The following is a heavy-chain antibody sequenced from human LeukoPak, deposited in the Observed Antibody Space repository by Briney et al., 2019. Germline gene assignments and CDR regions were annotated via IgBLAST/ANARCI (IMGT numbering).Heavy chain of an antibody. D-gene: IGHD2-2*01. Sequence: SETLSLTCTVSGGSIGSYYWSWIRQPPGKGLEWIGHIYYSGSTNYNPSLKSRVTISVDTSKNQFSLKLNSVTAADTAVYYCARVRYCSTNRCYDREFDNWGQGTLVTVSS. CDR2: IYYSGST. CDR1: GGSIGSYY. J-gene: IGHJ4*02. CDR3: ARVRYCSTNRCYDREFDN. V-gene: IGHV4-59*01.